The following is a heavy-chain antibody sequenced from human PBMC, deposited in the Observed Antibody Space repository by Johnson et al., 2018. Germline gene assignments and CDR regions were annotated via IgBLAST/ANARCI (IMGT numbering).Heavy chain of an antibody. V-gene: IGHV3-23*04. J-gene: IGHJ6*03. Sequence: VQLVESGGGLVQPGGSLRLSCVASGFTFSTYAMNWVRQAPGKGLDWVSEISGSGGSTFYADSGKGRFTISRDNSKNTVFLQMNRLRVEDTAVYYCAKRTVISHTGVYSYYFMGVWGKGTTVTVSS. CDR1: GFTFSTYA. D-gene: IGHD2-21*01. CDR2: ISGSGGST. CDR3: AKRTVISHTGVYSYYFMGV.